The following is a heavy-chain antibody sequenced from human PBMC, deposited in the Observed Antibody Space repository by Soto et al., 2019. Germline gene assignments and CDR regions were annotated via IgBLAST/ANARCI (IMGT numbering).Heavy chain of an antibody. D-gene: IGHD6-6*01. V-gene: IGHV4-30-4*01. CDR3: ARDRSNSPDYFDY. Sequence: SETLSLTCTVSGGSISSDDYYWTWIRQPPGKGLEWIGYIYYSGSTYYNPSHKSRLTISLDTSKNQFSLKLSSVSAADTAVYYCARDRSNSPDYFDYWGQGTLVTVSS. CDR1: GGSISSDDYY. J-gene: IGHJ4*02. CDR2: IYYSGST.